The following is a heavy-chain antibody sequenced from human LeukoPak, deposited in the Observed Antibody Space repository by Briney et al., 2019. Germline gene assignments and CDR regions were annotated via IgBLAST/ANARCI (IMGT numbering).Heavy chain of an antibody. V-gene: IGHV4-39*07. CDR3: ARATSSYFYYMDV. CDR2: IYYSGNT. J-gene: IGHJ6*03. CDR1: GVSISSSNSY. Sequence: SETLSLTCTVSGVSISSSNSYWGWIRQPPGKGLEWTGSIYYSGNTYYNPSLKSRVTISADTSKNQFSLNVSSVTAADTAVYYCARATSSYFYYMDVWGKGTTVTISS. D-gene: IGHD5-12*01.